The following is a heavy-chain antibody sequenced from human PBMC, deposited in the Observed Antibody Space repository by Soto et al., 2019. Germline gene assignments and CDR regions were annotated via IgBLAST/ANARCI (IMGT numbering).Heavy chain of an antibody. CDR3: ARTTSGYSRSWYLYYYYYYGMDV. CDR2: INPNSGGT. CDR1: GYTFTGYY. V-gene: IGHV1-2*02. D-gene: IGHD6-13*01. Sequence: GASVKVSCKASGYTFTGYYMHWVRQAPGQGLEWMGWINPNSGGTNYAQKFQGRVTMTRDTSISTAYMELSRLRSDDTAVYYCARTTSGYSRSWYLYYYYYYGMDVWGQGTTVTVYS. J-gene: IGHJ6*02.